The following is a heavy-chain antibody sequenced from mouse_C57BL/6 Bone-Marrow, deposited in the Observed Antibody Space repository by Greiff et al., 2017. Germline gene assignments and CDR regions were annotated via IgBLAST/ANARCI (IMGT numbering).Heavy chain of an antibody. Sequence: VQLLESGAELARPGASVKLSCKASGYTFTSYGISWVKQRPGQGLEWIGEIYPRSGNTYYNEKFKGKATLTADKSSSTAYMELRSLTSEDSAVYGGERRDYGSSYVSWYYDVWGTGTTVTVAS. CDR3: ERRDYGSSYVSWYYDV. D-gene: IGHD1-1*01. V-gene: IGHV1-81*01. CDR1: GYTFTSYG. CDR2: IYPRSGNT. J-gene: IGHJ1*03.